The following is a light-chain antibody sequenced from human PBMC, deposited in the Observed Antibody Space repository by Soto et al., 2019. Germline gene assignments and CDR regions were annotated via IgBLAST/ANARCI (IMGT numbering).Light chain of an antibody. CDR1: QTISNSY. CDR2: RAT. Sequence: EIVLTQSPGTLSLPLGETATLSCRASQTISNSYIAWYQQKPGQAPRLLVSRATNRATGVSDNFSGGGSGTTFTLTIFSLEPEDPAMYSCQQYASAPPTFGGGTQVEIK. V-gene: IGKV3-20*01. J-gene: IGKJ4*01. CDR3: QQYASAPPT.